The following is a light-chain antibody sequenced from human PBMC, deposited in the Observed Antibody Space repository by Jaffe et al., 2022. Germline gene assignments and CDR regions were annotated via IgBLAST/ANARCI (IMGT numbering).Light chain of an antibody. CDR3: QQSYNTPDT. Sequence: DIQMTQSPSSLSASVGDRVTITCRASQSIGRYLNWYHQKPGKAPKLLIYSASSFQSGVPSRFSGSGSGTDFTLTISSLQPEDFGTYYCQQSYNTPDTFGQGTTLEIK. J-gene: IGKJ2*01. CDR1: QSIGRY. V-gene: IGKV1-39*01. CDR2: SAS.